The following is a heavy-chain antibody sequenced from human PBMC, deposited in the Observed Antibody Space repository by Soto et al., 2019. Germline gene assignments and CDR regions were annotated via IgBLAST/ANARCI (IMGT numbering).Heavy chain of an antibody. J-gene: IGHJ6*02. CDR2: ISAYNGNT. D-gene: IGHD3-10*01. CDR3: ARAGYYYGSGKPAFDYYYYGMDV. CDR1: GYTFTSYG. Sequence: QVQLVQSGAEVKKPGASVKVSCKASGYTFTSYGISWVRQAPGQGLEWMGWISAYNGNTNYAQKRQGRVTMTTDTSTSTAYMELRSLRSDDTAVYYCARAGYYYGSGKPAFDYYYYGMDVWGQGTTVTVSS. V-gene: IGHV1-18*01.